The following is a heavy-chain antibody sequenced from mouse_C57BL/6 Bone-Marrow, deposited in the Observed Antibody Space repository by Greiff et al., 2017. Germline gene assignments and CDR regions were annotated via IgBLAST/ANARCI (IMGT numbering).Heavy chain of an antibody. CDR2: ISSGGSYT. CDR3: SRHSYYGSSGDY. J-gene: IGHJ2*01. Sequence: EVKLMESGGDLVKPGGSLKLSCAASGFTFSSYGMSWVRQTPDKRLEWVATISSGGSYTYYPDSVKGSFTITRDNAKNTLYLQMSSLKSEDTAMYYCSRHSYYGSSGDYWGQGTTLTVSS. CDR1: GFTFSSYG. D-gene: IGHD1-1*01. V-gene: IGHV5-6*01.